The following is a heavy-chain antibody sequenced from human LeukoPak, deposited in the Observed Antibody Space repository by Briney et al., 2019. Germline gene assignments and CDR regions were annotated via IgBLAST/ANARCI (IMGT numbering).Heavy chain of an antibody. Sequence: GGSLRLSCAASGFTFSSYLMNWVRQVPGKGLMWVSRISTDGSNSAYADSVTGRFTVSRDNAKNTVHLQMNSLRVEDTAVYYCTRDTGEAYYRYWGQGTLVTVSP. J-gene: IGHJ4*02. CDR2: ISTDGSNS. CDR1: GFTFSSYL. V-gene: IGHV3-74*01. CDR3: TRDTGEAYYRY. D-gene: IGHD3-16*02.